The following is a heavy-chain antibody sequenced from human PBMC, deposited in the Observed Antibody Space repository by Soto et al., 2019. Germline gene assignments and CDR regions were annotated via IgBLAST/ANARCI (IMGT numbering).Heavy chain of an antibody. V-gene: IGHV3-33*01. J-gene: IGHJ4*02. CDR1: GFTFSSYG. CDR2: IWYDGSNK. CDR3: ARDGNIVVVPAAMMASGYYFDY. D-gene: IGHD2-2*01. Sequence: GGSLRLSCAASGFTFSSYGMHWVRQAPGKGLEWVAVIWYDGSNKYYADSVKGRFTISRDNSKNTLYLQMNSLRAEDTAVYYCARDGNIVVVPAAMMASGYYFDYWGQGTLVTVSS.